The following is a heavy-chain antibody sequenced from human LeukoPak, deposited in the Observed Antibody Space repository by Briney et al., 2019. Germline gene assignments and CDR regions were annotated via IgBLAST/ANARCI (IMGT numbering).Heavy chain of an antibody. J-gene: IGHJ5*02. CDR2: MNPNSGNT. CDR3: VRLFVQEPSGWFDP. D-gene: IGHD3-10*01. Sequence: ASVKVSCKTSGYSFSCYEINWVRQPPGQGLEWMGWMNPNSGNTAYAQKFQGRITMTRDASIRTAYMELNSLRSEDTAVYYCVRLFVQEPSGWFDPWGQGTLVTVS. V-gene: IGHV1-8*01. CDR1: GYSFSCYE.